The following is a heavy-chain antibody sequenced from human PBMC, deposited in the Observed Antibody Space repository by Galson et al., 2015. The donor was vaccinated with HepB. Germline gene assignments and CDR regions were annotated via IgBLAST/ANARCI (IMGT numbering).Heavy chain of an antibody. CDR3: ARDVRGNMVRGVMGGAFDI. D-gene: IGHD3-10*01. Sequence: SLRLSCAASGFTFSSYSMNWVRQAPGKGLEWVSSISSSSSYIYYADSVKGRFTISRDNAKNSPYLQMNSLRAEDTAVYYCARDVRGNMVRGVMGGAFDIWGQGTMVTVSS. CDR1: GFTFSSYS. V-gene: IGHV3-21*01. CDR2: ISSSSSYI. J-gene: IGHJ3*02.